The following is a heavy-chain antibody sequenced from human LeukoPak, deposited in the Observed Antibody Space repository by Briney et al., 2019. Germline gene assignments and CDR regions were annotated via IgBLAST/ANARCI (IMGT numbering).Heavy chain of an antibody. D-gene: IGHD3-10*01. CDR2: ISGSGGST. CDR1: GFTFSSYA. CDR3: AKRAGDALYYYYYYGMDV. J-gene: IGHJ6*02. V-gene: IGHV3-23*01. Sequence: GGSLRLSCAASGFTFSSYAMSWVRQAPGKGLEWVSAISGSGGSTYYADSVKGRFTISRDNSKNMLYLQMNSLRAEDTAVYYCAKRAGDALYYYYYYGMDVWGQGTTVAVSS.